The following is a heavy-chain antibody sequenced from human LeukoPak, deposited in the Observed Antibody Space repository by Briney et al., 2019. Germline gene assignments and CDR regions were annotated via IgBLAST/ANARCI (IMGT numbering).Heavy chain of an antibody. CDR3: ARGGYCTNGVCHKSYDY. D-gene: IGHD2-8*01. CDR2: ISGSGGST. J-gene: IGHJ4*02. V-gene: IGHV3-23*01. CDR1: GFTFSSYA. Sequence: GGSLRLSCAASGFTFSSYAMSWVRQAPGKGLEWVSAISGSGGSTYYADSVKGRFTISRDNSKNTLYLQMNSLKTEDTAVYYCARGGYCTNGVCHKSYDYWGQGTLVTVSS.